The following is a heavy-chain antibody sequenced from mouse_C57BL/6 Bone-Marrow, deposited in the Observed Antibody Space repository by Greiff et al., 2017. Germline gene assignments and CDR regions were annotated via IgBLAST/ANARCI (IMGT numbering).Heavy chain of an antibody. CDR2: ISDGGSYT. CDR3: ARDFFRDYAPSYYAMDY. J-gene: IGHJ4*01. Sequence: EVNLVESGGGLVKPGGSLKLSCAASGFTFSSYAMSWVRQTPEKRLEWVATISDGGSYTYYPDNVKGRFTISRDNAKNNLYLQMSHLKSEDTAMYYCARDFFRDYAPSYYAMDYWGQGTSVTVSS. V-gene: IGHV5-4*01. CDR1: GFTFSSYA. D-gene: IGHD2-4*01.